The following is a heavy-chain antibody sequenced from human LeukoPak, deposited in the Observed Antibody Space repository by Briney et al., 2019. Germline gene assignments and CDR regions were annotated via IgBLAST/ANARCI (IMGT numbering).Heavy chain of an antibody. V-gene: IGHV3-23*01. Sequence: GGSLRLSCPASGFTFSSYAMSWVRQAPGKGLEWVSAISGSGGSTYYADSVKGRFTISRDNSKNTLYLQMNSLRAEDTAVYYCAKGDCSSTSCHYYYYGMDVWGQGTTVTVSS. CDR3: AKGDCSSTSCHYYYYGMDV. D-gene: IGHD2-2*01. CDR2: ISGSGGST. CDR1: GFTFSSYA. J-gene: IGHJ6*02.